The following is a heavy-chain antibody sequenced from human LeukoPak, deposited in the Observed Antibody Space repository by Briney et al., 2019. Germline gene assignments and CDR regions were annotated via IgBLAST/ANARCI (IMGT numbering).Heavy chain of an antibody. CDR1: GFTFSSYS. CDR2: ISSSISYI. Sequence: GGSLRLSCAASGFTFSSYSMNWVRQAPGKGLEWVSSISSSISYIYYADSAKGRFTISRDNAKNSLYLQMNSLRAEDTAVYYCARDRNRMPLDYWGQGTLVTVSS. CDR3: ARDRNRMPLDY. V-gene: IGHV3-21*01. J-gene: IGHJ4*02. D-gene: IGHD2/OR15-2a*01.